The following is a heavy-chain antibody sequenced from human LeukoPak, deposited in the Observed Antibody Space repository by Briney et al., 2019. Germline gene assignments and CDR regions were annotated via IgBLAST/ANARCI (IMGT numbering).Heavy chain of an antibody. V-gene: IGHV4-61*01. CDR1: GGSVSSSRHD. Sequence: SETLSLTCTVSGGSVSSSRHDWTWVRQPPGKGLEWIGYIYHGSATYNPSLKSRVTISLDTSKNQFSLKVTSVSAADTAVYYCAREGGRQWLLSGILDSWGQGTLVTVSS. CDR3: AREGGRQWLLSGILDS. D-gene: IGHD6-19*01. CDR2: IYHGSA. J-gene: IGHJ5*01.